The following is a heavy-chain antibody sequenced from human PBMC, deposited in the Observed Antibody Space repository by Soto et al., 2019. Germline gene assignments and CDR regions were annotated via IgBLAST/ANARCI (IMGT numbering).Heavy chain of an antibody. V-gene: IGHV1-2*02. CDR3: ARDYSGHGMDV. D-gene: IGHD1-26*01. Sequence: ASVKVSCKTSGYTFTAYHIHWVRQAPGQGLEWMGWINPNSGGANYAQKFEGRVTMTRDTSISTVCMELSRLGSDDTALYYCARDYSGHGMDVWGQGTTVTVAS. J-gene: IGHJ6*02. CDR1: GYTFTAYH. CDR2: INPNSGGA.